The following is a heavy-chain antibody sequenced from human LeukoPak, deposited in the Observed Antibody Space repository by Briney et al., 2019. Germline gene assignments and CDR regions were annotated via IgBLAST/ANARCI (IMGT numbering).Heavy chain of an antibody. D-gene: IGHD6-19*01. CDR3: AKDKQWLVGVYYFDY. CDR1: GFTFSIYA. CDR2: ISGSGGST. J-gene: IGHJ4*02. V-gene: IGHV3-23*01. Sequence: GGSLRLSCAASGFTFSIYAMSWVRQAPGKGLEWVSAISGSGGSTYYADSVKGRFTISRDNSKNTLYLQMNSLRAEDTAVYYCAKDKQWLVGVYYFDYWGQGTLVTVSS.